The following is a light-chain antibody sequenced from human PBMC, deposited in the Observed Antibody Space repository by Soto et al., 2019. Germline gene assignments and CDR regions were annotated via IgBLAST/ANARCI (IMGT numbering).Light chain of an antibody. CDR3: GTWDSSLSAVV. CDR1: SSNIGNKY. Sequence: QSALTQPPSVSAAPGQKVPISCSGSSSNIGNKYVSWYQQLPGTAPKLLIYDNNKRPSGIPDRFSGSKSGTSATLGITGLQTGDEADYYCGTWDSSLSAVVFGGGTKLTVL. J-gene: IGLJ2*01. CDR2: DNN. V-gene: IGLV1-51*01.